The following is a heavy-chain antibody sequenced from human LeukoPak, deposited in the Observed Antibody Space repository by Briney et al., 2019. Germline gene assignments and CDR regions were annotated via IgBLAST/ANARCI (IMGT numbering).Heavy chain of an antibody. CDR1: GGSISSYF. D-gene: IGHD6-19*01. V-gene: IGHV4-59*08. J-gene: IGHJ4*02. CDR2: IYYSGST. CDR3: ARHGSSSGWRFDS. Sequence: SETLSLTCTVSGGSISSYFWSWIRQPPGKGLEWIGYIYYSGSTNYNPSLKSRVTISVDTSKNQFSLKLSSVTAADTAVYYCARHGSSSGWRFDSWGQGTLSPSPQ.